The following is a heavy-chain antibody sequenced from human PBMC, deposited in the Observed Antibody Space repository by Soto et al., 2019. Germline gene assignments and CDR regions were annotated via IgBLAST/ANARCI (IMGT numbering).Heavy chain of an antibody. CDR3: TRVPNYDYIWGSYPPDAFDI. Sequence: GGSLRLSCTASGFTFGDYAMSWFRQAPGKGLEWVGFIRSKAYGGTTEYAASVKGRFTISRDDSKSIAYLQMNSLKTEDTAVYYCTRVPNYDYIWGSYPPDAFDIWGQGTMVTVSS. CDR2: IRSKAYGGTT. V-gene: IGHV3-49*03. D-gene: IGHD3-16*02. CDR1: GFTFGDYA. J-gene: IGHJ3*02.